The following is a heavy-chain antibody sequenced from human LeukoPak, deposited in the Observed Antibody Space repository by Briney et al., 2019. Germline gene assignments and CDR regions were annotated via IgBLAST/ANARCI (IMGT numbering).Heavy chain of an antibody. CDR2: IYSGGTT. V-gene: IGHV3-53*01. D-gene: IGHD5-18*01. CDR3: AILDTAMDP. Sequence: GRSLRLSCAASGFTVSSNYMSWVRQAPGQGLEWGSVIYSGGTTYYAASVQCRFTISRDNSKTTLYLQMNSLRGDDTAVYYCAILDTAMDPGGQGTLVIVSS. CDR1: GFTVSSNY. J-gene: IGHJ5*02.